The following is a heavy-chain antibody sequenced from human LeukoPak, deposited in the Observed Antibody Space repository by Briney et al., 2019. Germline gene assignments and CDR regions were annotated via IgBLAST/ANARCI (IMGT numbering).Heavy chain of an antibody. D-gene: IGHD6-13*01. Sequence: GGSLRLSCAASGFTFSSYSMNWVRQAPGKGLEWVSSISSSSSYIYYADSVKGRFTISRDNAKNSLYLQMNSLRAEDTAVYYCARGDSSSWFMVTTDYWGQGTLVTVSS. CDR3: ARGDSSSWFMVTTDY. V-gene: IGHV3-21*01. CDR1: GFTFSSYS. J-gene: IGHJ4*02. CDR2: ISSSSSYI.